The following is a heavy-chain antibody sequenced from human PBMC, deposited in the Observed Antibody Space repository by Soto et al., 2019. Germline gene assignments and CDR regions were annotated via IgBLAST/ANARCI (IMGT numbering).Heavy chain of an antibody. CDR2: IYYTGST. CDR3: ARERGSEYSGYAQTTWFDP. CDR1: GGSISSGGYY. V-gene: IGHV4-31*03. J-gene: IGHJ5*02. D-gene: IGHD5-12*01. Sequence: SETLSLTCTFSGGSISSGGYYWNWIRQHPGKGLEWIGDIYYTGSTHYNPSLKSRVTISVDTSKNQFSLKLSSVTAADTAVYYCARERGSEYSGYAQTTWFDPWGQGTLVTVSS.